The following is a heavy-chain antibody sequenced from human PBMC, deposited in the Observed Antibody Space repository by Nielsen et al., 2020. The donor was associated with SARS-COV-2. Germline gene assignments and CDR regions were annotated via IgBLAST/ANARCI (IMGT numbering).Heavy chain of an antibody. D-gene: IGHD6-13*01. J-gene: IGHJ6*02. CDR2: ISYDGSNK. CDR3: AKDRGDSSSQGDYYYYYGMDV. CDR1: GFTFSNYG. V-gene: IGHV3-30*18. Sequence: GESLKISCAASGFTFSNYGMHWVRQAPGKGLEWVAVISYDGSNKYYADSVKGRFTISRDNSKNTLYLQMNSLRAEDTAVYYCAKDRGDSSSQGDYYYYYGMDVWGQGTTVTVSS.